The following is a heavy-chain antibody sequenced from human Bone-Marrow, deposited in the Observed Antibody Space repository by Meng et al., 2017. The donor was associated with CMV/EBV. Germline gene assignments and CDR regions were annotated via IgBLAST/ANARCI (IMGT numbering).Heavy chain of an antibody. Sequence: VSGGSISSNGHYWTWLRQHPGKSLEWIGYIYYSGTTYYNPSLQSRLSMSVDTSENQFSLNLNSVTAADTAIYYCAGTISTNCCTFDYWGQGILVTVSS. V-gene: IGHV4-31*02. D-gene: IGHD2-2*01. CDR2: IYYSGTT. CDR3: AGTISTNCCTFDY. J-gene: IGHJ4*02. CDR1: GGSISSNGHY.